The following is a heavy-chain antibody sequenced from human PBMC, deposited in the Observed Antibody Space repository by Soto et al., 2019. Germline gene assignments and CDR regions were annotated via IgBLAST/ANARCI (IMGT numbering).Heavy chain of an antibody. CDR2: IIPIFGTA. Sequence: QVQLVQSGAEVKKPGYSVKVSCKASGGTFSSYAISWVRQAPGQGLEWMGGIIPIFGTANYAQKFQGRVTITADESTSTAYMELSSLRSEDTAVYYCARGGSYYGAYYFDYWGQGTLVTVSS. CDR1: GGTFSSYA. CDR3: ARGGSYYGAYYFDY. D-gene: IGHD1-26*01. V-gene: IGHV1-69*01. J-gene: IGHJ4*02.